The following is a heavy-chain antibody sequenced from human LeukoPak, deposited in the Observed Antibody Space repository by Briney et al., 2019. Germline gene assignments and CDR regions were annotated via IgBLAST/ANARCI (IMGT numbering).Heavy chain of an antibody. D-gene: IGHD2-15*01. J-gene: IGHJ4*02. CDR2: IFYSGST. CDR1: GGSISSYY. CDR3: ARGKLGYCSGGSCSSNYFDY. V-gene: IGHV4-59*01. Sequence: SETLSLTCTVSGGSISSYYWSWIRQPPGKGLEWIGYIFYSGSTNYNPSLKSRVTISVDTSKNQFSLKLSSVTAADTAVYYCARGKLGYCSGGSCSSNYFDYWGQGTLVTVSS.